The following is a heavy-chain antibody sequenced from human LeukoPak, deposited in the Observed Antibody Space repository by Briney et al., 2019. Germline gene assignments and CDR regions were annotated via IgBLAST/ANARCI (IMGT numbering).Heavy chain of an antibody. CDR2: INWNGGST. CDR1: GFTFDDYG. D-gene: IGHD2-15*01. CDR3: ARHWRICSGGSCYDEYEYFQH. J-gene: IGHJ1*01. Sequence: PGGSLRLSCAASGFTFDDYGMSWVRQAPGKGLEWVSGINWNGGSTGYADSVKGRFTISRDNAKNSLYLQMNSLRAEDTALYYCARHWRICSGGSCYDEYEYFQHWGQGTLVTVSS. V-gene: IGHV3-20*04.